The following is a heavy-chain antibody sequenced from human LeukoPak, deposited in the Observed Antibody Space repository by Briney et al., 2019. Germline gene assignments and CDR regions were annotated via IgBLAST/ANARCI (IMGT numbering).Heavy chain of an antibody. CDR2: INPNSGGT. J-gene: IGHJ3*02. Sequence: ASVKVSCKASGYTFTGYYMHWVRQAPGQGPEWMGWINPNSGGTNYAQKFQGWVTMTRDTSISTAYMELSRLRSDDTAVYYCARDFGGSGSYSDAFDIWGQGTMVTVSS. D-gene: IGHD3-10*01. CDR3: ARDFGGSGSYSDAFDI. CDR1: GYTFTGYY. V-gene: IGHV1-2*04.